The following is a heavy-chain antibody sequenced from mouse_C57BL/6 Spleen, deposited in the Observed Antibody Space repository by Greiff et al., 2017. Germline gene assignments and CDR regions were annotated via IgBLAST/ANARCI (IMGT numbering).Heavy chain of an antibody. D-gene: IGHD1-1*01. CDR2: IEPGDGDT. CDR3: AHGSSGDY. J-gene: IGHJ4*01. Sequence: QLQQSGAGLVKPGASGRISCKASAYAFSSNWMNWVKQRPGKGLGGIGQIEPGDGDTNYNGKFKGKATLTADKSSSTAYMQLSSLTSEDSAVYFCAHGSSGDYWGQGTSVTVSS. CDR1: AYAFSSNW. V-gene: IGHV1-80*01.